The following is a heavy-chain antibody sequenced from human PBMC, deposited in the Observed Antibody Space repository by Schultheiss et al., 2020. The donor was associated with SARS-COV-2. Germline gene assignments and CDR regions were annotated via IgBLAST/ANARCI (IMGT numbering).Heavy chain of an antibody. CDR2: IIPIFGTA. V-gene: IGHV1-69*01. J-gene: IGHJ6*03. CDR1: GGTFSSYA. CDR3: ARAPSPYSNSVYYYYYMDV. D-gene: IGHD4-11*01. Sequence: KISCKASGGTFSSYAISWVRQAPGQGLEWMGGIIPIFGTANYAQKFQGRVTITADESTSTAYMELSSLRSEDTAVYYCARAPSPYSNSVYYYYYMDVWGKGTTVTVSS.